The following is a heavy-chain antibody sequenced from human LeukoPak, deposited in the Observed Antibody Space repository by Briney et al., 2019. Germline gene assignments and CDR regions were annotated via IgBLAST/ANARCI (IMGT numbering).Heavy chain of an antibody. CDR1: GGSISSGGYY. CDR2: IYYSGST. D-gene: IGHD3-3*01. Sequence: KSSETLSLTCTVSGGSISSGGYYWSWIRQHPGKGLEWIGYIYYSGSTYYNPSLKSRVTISVDTSKNQFSLKLSSVTAADTAVYYCARSLRFLEDYNWFDPWGQGTLVTVSS. V-gene: IGHV4-31*03. CDR3: ARSLRFLEDYNWFDP. J-gene: IGHJ5*02.